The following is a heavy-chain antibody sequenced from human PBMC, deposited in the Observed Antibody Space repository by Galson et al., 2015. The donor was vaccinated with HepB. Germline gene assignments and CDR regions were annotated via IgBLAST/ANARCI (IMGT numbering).Heavy chain of an antibody. Sequence: SVKVSCKASGGTFSSYAISWVRQAPGQGLEWMGGIIPIFGTANYAQKFQGRVTITADESTSTAYMELSSLRSEDTAVYYCAWDYYYDSRWDFWSGYYVHWGQGTLVTVSP. J-gene: IGHJ4*02. CDR2: IIPIFGTA. V-gene: IGHV1-69*13. CDR1: GGTFSSYA. D-gene: IGHD3-3*01. CDR3: AWDYYYDSRWDFWSGYYVH.